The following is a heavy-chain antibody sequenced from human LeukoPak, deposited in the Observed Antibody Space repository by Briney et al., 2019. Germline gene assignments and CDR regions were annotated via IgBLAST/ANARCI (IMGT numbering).Heavy chain of an antibody. J-gene: IGHJ4*02. Sequence: GGSLRLSCAASGFTFDDYAMHWVRQAPGKGLEWVSGISWNSSSIGYADSVKGRFTISRDNAKNSLYLQMNSLRAEDTALYYCAKGSLWFGELSLHYYFDYWGQGTLVTVSS. CDR3: AKGSLWFGELSLHYYFDY. CDR1: GFTFDDYA. V-gene: IGHV3-9*01. D-gene: IGHD3-10*01. CDR2: ISWNSSSI.